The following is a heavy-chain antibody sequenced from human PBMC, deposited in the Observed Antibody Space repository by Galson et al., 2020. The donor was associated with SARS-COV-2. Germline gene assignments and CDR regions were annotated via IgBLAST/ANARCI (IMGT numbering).Heavy chain of an antibody. D-gene: IGHD2-2*01. Sequence: SQTLSLTCTVSCGSISSYYWSWIRQPPGKGLEWIGYIYYSGSTNYNPSLKSRVTISVDTSKNQFSLKLSSVTAADTAVYYSARLIRDCSSTSCYFYYYYYYMDVWGKGTTVTVSS. CDR3: ARLIRDCSSTSCYFYYYYYYMDV. CDR1: CGSISSYY. V-gene: IGHV4-59*08. J-gene: IGHJ6*03. CDR2: IYYSGST.